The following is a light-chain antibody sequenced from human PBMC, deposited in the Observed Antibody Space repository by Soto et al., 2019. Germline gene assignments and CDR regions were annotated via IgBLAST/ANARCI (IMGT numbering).Light chain of an antibody. CDR2: DVS. CDR3: CSYAGITWGYV. CDR1: SSDIGNYHL. Sequence: QSVLTQPASVSGSPGQSITISCTGTSSDIGNYHLVSWYQQHPGKAPKLIIYDVSTWPSGVSDRFSGSKSGYTASLTISELQAEDEADYYCCSYAGITWGYVLGTGTKVTVL. J-gene: IGLJ1*01. V-gene: IGLV2-23*02.